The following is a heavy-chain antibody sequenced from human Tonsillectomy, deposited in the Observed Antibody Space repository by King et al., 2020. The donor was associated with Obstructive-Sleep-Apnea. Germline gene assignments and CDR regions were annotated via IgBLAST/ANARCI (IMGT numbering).Heavy chain of an antibody. CDR3: AKDDRYIAAAGMLY. CDR1: GFTFSSYG. J-gene: IGHJ4*02. CDR2: IRYDGSNK. Sequence: VQLVESGGGVVQPGRSLRLSCAASGFTFSSYGMHWVRQAPGKGLEGVAFIRYDGSNKYYADSVKGRFTISRDNSKNTLSLQMNSLRAEDTAVYYCAKDDRYIAAAGMLYWGQGTLVTVSS. D-gene: IGHD6-13*01. V-gene: IGHV3-30*02.